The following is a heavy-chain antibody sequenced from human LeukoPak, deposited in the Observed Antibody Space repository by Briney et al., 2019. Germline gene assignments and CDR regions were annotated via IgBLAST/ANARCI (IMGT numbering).Heavy chain of an antibody. J-gene: IGHJ3*02. CDR1: GGCFSGYY. CDR2: INHSGST. Sequence: SETLSLTCAVSGGCFSGYYWSWIRQPPGKGLEWIGEINHSGSTNYNPSLKSRVTISVDTSKNQFSLKLSSVTAADTAVYYCARGHASDIWGQGTMVTVSS. V-gene: IGHV4-34*01. CDR3: ARGHASDI.